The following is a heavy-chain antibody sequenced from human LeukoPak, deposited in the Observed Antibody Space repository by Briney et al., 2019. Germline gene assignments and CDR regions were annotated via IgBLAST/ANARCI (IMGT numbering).Heavy chain of an antibody. CDR2: IGSGT. CDR3: AKVLAYYFDY. J-gene: IGHJ4*02. V-gene: IGHV3-23*01. CDR1: GFTFSSYA. Sequence: GGSLRLSCGASGFTFSSYAMSWVRQAPGKGLEWVSAIGSGTYYADSVKGRFTISRDDSKNTLYLQMNSLRAEDTAVYYCAKVLAYYFDYWGQGTLVTVSS.